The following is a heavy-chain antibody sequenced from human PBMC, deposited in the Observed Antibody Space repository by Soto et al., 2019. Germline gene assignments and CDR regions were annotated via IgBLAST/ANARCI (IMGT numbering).Heavy chain of an antibody. V-gene: IGHV3-23*01. CDR1: GFTFSSYT. CDR3: DKAGGIDY. Sequence: EVQLLESGGGLVEPGGSRRLSCAASGFTFSSYTMSWVRQAPGKGLEWVSTISGSGSSTYSADSVKGRFTISRDNSKNALYLKMNSLRVEDPAIYYCDKAGGIDYWGRGTLVTVSS. D-gene: IGHD3-16*01. CDR2: ISGSGSST. J-gene: IGHJ4*02.